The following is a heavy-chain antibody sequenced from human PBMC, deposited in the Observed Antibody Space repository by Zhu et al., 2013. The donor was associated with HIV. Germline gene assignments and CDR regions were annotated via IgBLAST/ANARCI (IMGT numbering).Heavy chain of an antibody. J-gene: IGHJ6*01. V-gene: IGHV4-59*03. D-gene: IGHD5-18*01. CDR3: ARYRRLVTTWDV. CDR2: VYSNGRA. Sequence: QVQLLESGPGLVKPSETLSLTCSVSGDSMNSYYWGWIRQSPGKRLEWIGCVYSNGRAEIPGLPQGPESAYQLTRPRIKFSLKLTSVTAADXGRXFCARYRRLVTTWDV. CDR1: GDSMNSYY.